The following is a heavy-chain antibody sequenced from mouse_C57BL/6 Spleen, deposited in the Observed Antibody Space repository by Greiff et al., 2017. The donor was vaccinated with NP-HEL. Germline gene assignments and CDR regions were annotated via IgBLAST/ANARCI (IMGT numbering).Heavy chain of an antibody. CDR3: TNNWDYFDY. V-gene: IGHV1-15*01. Sequence: VKLQQSGAELVRPGASVTLSCKASGYTFTDYEMHWVKQTPVHGLEWIGAIDPETGGTAYNQKFKGQAILTADKSSSTAYMEHRSLTSEDSAVYYCTNNWDYFDYWGQGTTLTVSS. J-gene: IGHJ2*01. D-gene: IGHD4-1*01. CDR1: GYTFTDYE. CDR2: IDPETGGT.